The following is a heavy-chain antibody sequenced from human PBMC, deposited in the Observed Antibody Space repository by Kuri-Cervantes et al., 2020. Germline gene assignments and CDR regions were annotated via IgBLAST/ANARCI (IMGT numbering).Heavy chain of an antibody. J-gene: IGHJ5*02. CDR2: IYYSGTT. V-gene: IGHV4-30-2*01. CDR3: AREGRSGGSCYSSGFDP. CDR1: GGSLSIGDYS. D-gene: IGHD2-15*01. Sequence: LRLSCAVSGGSLSIGDYSWNWIRQPPGRDLEWIGKIYYSGTTQYNPSLKSRVTISVDTSKNQFSLKLSPVTAADTAVYYCAREGRSGGSCYSSGFDPWGQGTLVTVSS.